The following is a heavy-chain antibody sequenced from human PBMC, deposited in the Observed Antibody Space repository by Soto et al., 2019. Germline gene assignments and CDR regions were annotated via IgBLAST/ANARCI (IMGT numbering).Heavy chain of an antibody. J-gene: IGHJ3*02. CDR1: GFTFSGSA. CDR2: IRSKANSYAT. D-gene: IGHD3-3*01. Sequence: GSLSLSCAASGFTFSGSAMHWVRQASGKGLEWVGRIRSKANSYATAYAASVKGRFTISRDDSKNTAYLQMNSLKTEDTAVYYCTRHLDFWSGYEVNDAFDIWGQGTMVTVSS. CDR3: TRHLDFWSGYEVNDAFDI. V-gene: IGHV3-73*01.